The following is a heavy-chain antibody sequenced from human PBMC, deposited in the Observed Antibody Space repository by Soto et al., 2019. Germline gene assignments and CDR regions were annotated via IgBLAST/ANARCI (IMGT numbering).Heavy chain of an antibody. Sequence: SGPTLVNPTHTLTLTCTFCGLSLTTSGVGVGWIRQSPGKALDWLALVYWNHDKRYNSSLKTRLTISKDTSKNQVVLTMADMDALDTATYFCVNEYSSSKWIDPCGQVTLVTVCS. CDR1: GLSLTTSGVG. J-gene: IGHJ5*02. V-gene: IGHV2-5*01. CDR3: VNEYSSSKWIDP. CDR2: VYWNHDK. D-gene: IGHD2-21*01.